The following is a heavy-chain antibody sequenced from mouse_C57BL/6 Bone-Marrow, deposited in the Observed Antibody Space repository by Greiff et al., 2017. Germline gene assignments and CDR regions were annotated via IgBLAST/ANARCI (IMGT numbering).Heavy chain of an antibody. CDR3: TDEGYFDY. CDR2: IRLKSDNYAT. V-gene: IGHV6-3*01. Sequence: EVQLQQSGGGLVQPGGSMKLSCVASGFTFSNYWMNWVRQSPEKGLEWVAQIRLKSDNYATHYAESVKGRFTISRDDSKSSVYLQMNNLRAEDTGNYYCTDEGYFDYWGQGTTLTVSS. J-gene: IGHJ2*01. CDR1: GFTFSNYW.